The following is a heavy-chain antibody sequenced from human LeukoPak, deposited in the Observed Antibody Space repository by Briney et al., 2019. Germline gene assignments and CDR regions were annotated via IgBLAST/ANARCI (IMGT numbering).Heavy chain of an antibody. V-gene: IGHV4-30-4*08. D-gene: IGHD2-2*01. CDR2: IYYSGST. Sequence: SETLSLTCTVSGGSISSGDYYWSWIRQPPGKGLEWIGYIYYSGSTYYNPSLKSRVTISVDTSKNQFSLKLSSVTAADTAVYYCAKDLSVVVPGDYWGQGTLVTVSS. J-gene: IGHJ4*02. CDR1: GGSISSGDYY. CDR3: AKDLSVVVPGDY.